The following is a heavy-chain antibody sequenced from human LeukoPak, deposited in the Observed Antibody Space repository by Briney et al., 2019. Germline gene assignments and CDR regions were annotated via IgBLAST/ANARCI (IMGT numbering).Heavy chain of an antibody. CDR2: IYYSGST. D-gene: IGHD1-26*01. CDR1: GGSISSSSYY. Sequence: SETLSLTCTVSGGSISSSSYYWGWIRQPPGKGLEWIGSIYYSGSTYYNPSLKSRVTISVDTSKNQFSLKLSSVTAADTAVYYRARVPHMSGSYFSFDYWGQGTLVTVSS. CDR3: ARVPHMSGSYFSFDY. J-gene: IGHJ4*02. V-gene: IGHV4-39*07.